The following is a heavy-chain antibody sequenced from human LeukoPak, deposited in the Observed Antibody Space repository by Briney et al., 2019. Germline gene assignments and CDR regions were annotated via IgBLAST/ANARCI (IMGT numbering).Heavy chain of an antibody. Sequence: ASVKVSCKVSGYTLTELSMHWVRQAPGKGLEWMGGFDPEDGETIYAQKFQGRVTVTEDTSTDTAYMELSSLRSEDTAVYYCARDRWGVAVAGTINWFDTWGQGTLVTVSS. D-gene: IGHD6-19*01. V-gene: IGHV1-24*01. CDR2: FDPEDGET. J-gene: IGHJ5*02. CDR1: GYTLTELS. CDR3: ARDRWGVAVAGTINWFDT.